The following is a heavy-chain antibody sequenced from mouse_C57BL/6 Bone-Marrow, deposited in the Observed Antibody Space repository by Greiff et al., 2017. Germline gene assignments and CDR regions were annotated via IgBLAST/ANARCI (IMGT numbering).Heavy chain of an antibody. V-gene: IGHV1-7*01. CDR2: INPGSGYT. CDR3: AGSGYYGSGCSWFAY. Sequence: VQLQQSGAELAKPGASVKLSCKASGYTFTGYWMHWVKQRPGQGLEWIGYINPGSGYTKYNQKFKDKATLTADTSSSTAYMQLSSLTYEDSAVYYCAGSGYYGSGCSWFAYWGQGTLVTVSA. J-gene: IGHJ3*01. CDR1: GYTFTGYW. D-gene: IGHD1-1*01.